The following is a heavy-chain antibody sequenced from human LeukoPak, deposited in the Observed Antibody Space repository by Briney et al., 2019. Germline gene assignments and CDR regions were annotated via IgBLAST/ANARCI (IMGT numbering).Heavy chain of an antibody. Sequence: ASVKVSCKASGYTFTDYGISWVGQAPGQGLEWMGWISTLNGNTNYAQKFQDGVTMTTDTSTSTAYMELRSLRSDDTAVYYCARALGGEACWGQGTLVTVSS. CDR3: ARALGGEAC. CDR1: GYTFTDYG. CDR2: ISTLNGNT. V-gene: IGHV1-18*01. D-gene: IGHD3-16*01. J-gene: IGHJ4*02.